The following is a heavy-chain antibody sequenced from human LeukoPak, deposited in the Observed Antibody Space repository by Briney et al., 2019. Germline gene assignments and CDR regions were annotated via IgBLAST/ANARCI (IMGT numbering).Heavy chain of an antibody. CDR1: GGSISSGSYY. Sequence: SQTLSLTCTVSGGSISSGSYYWSWIRQPAGKGLEWIGRIYTSGSTNYNPSLKSRVTISIDTSKKQFSLKLSSVTAADTAVYYCARENYFNTSGVTDYWGQGTLVTVSS. CDR3: ARENYFNTSGVTDY. CDR2: IYTSGST. V-gene: IGHV4-61*02. D-gene: IGHD3-22*01. J-gene: IGHJ4*02.